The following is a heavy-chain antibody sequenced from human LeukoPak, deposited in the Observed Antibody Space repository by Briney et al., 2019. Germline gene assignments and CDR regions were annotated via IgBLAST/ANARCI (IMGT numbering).Heavy chain of an antibody. CDR3: ARDSPYSDYYYYMDV. D-gene: IGHD2-15*01. CDR2: IRYDGSNK. Sequence: GGSLRLSCAASGFTFSSYGMHWVRQAPGKGLEWVAFIRYDGSNKYYADSVKGRFTISRDNSKNTLYLQMNSLRAEDTAVYYCARDSPYSDYYYYMDVWGKGTTVTISS. J-gene: IGHJ6*03. CDR1: GFTFSSYG. V-gene: IGHV3-30*02.